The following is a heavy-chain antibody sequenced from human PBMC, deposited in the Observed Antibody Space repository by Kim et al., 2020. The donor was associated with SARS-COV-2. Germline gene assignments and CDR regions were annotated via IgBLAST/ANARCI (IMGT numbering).Heavy chain of an antibody. Sequence: ADSVKGRFTISRDNSKNTLYLQMNSLRAEDTAVYYCARDSMITFGGVIDYWGQGTLVTVSS. CDR3: ARDSMITFGGVIDY. J-gene: IGHJ4*02. V-gene: IGHV3-33*01. D-gene: IGHD3-16*01.